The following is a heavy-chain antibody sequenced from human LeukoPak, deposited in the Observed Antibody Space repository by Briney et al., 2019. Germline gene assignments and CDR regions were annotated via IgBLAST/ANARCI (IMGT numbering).Heavy chain of an antibody. J-gene: IGHJ4*02. Sequence: SETLSLTCTVSGGSISSYYWSWIRQPAGKGLEWIGRIYTSGSTNYNPSLKSRVTMSVDTSKNQFSLKLSSVTAADTAVYYCARSAKYYDFWSGYYRTWYFDYWGQGTLVTVSS. V-gene: IGHV4-4*07. CDR2: IYTSGST. CDR3: ARSAKYYDFWSGYYRTWYFDY. D-gene: IGHD3-3*01. CDR1: GGSISSYY.